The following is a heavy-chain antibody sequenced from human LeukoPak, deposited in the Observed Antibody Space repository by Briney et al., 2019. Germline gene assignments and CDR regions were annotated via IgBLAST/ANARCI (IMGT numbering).Heavy chain of an antibody. J-gene: IGHJ4*02. CDR1: GFTFSSYA. CDR2: ISGSGGST. V-gene: IGHV3-23*01. Sequence: GGSLRLSCAASGFTFSSYAMSWVRQAPGKGLEWVSGISGSGGSTYSADSVKGRFTISRDNAENTLYVQMNSLRVEDTAVYYCAKGQGIAAGGSTTSFDYWGQGTLVTVSS. CDR3: AKGQGIAAGGSTTSFDY. D-gene: IGHD6-13*01.